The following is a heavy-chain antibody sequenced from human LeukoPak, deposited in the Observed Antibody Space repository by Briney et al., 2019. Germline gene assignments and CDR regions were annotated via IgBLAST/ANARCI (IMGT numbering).Heavy chain of an antibody. CDR1: GGSFSGYY. D-gene: IGHD2-15*01. V-gene: IGHV4-34*01. CDR3: ARVYCSGGSCYRRYYYGMDV. CDR2: ITHSGGT. J-gene: IGHJ6*04. Sequence: PTETLSLTCAVYGGSFSGYYWSWIRQPPGKGLEWIGEITHSGGTNYNPSLKSRVTISVDTSKNQFSLKLSSVTAADTAVYYCARVYCSGGSCYRRYYYGMDVWGKGTTVAVSS.